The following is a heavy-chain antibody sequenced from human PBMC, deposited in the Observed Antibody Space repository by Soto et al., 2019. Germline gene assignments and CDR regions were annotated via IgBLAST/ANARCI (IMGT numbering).Heavy chain of an antibody. Sequence: QVQLVQSGAEVKKPGSSVKVSCKASGGTFSSYAISWVRQAPGQGLEWMGGIIPIFGTANYAQKFQGRVTITADESTSTAYMELSSLRSEDTAVYYCARYTRETAMVTRWFDPWGQGTLVTVSS. CDR2: IIPIFGTA. V-gene: IGHV1-69*01. J-gene: IGHJ5*02. CDR3: ARYTRETAMVTRWFDP. D-gene: IGHD5-18*01. CDR1: GGTFSSYA.